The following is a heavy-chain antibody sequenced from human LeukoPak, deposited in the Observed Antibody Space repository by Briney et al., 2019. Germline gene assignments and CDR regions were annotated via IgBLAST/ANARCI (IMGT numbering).Heavy chain of an antibody. D-gene: IGHD4-17*01. CDR1: GFTFSSYS. CDR2: ISSSSSTI. V-gene: IGHV3-48*01. CDR3: ARGTTWFDY. J-gene: IGHJ4*02. Sequence: GGSLRLSCAASGFTFSSYSMNWVRQAPGKGLEWVSYISSSSSTIYYADSVKGRFTISRDNAKNSLYLRMNSLRAEDTAVYYCARGTTWFDYWGQGTLVTVSS.